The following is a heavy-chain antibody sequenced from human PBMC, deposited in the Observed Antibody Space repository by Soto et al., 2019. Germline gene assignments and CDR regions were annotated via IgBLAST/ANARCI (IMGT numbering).Heavy chain of an antibody. J-gene: IGHJ6*02. CDR1: GGSVSSGSYY. CDR3: ARDSRGDDYVWGSYRYYYYYYYGMDV. V-gene: IGHV4-61*01. Sequence: SETLSLTCTVSGGSVSSGSYYWSWIRQPPGKGLEWIGYIYYSGSTNYNPSLKSRVTISVDTSKNQFSLKLSSVTAADTAVYYCARDSRGDDYVWGSYRYYYYYYYGMDVWGQGTTVTVSS. CDR2: IYYSGST. D-gene: IGHD3-16*02.